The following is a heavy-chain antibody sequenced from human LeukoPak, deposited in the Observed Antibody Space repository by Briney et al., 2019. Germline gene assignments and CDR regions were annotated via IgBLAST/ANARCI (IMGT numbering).Heavy chain of an antibody. CDR1: GFTVSSNY. CDR2: IYSGGST. J-gene: IGHJ5*02. Sequence: PGGSLRLXCAASGFTVSSNYMSWVRQAPGKVLEWVSVIYSGGSTYYSDSVKGRFTISRDNPKNTLYLQMNSLRAEDTAVYYCARDSDSSGYSMSWGQGTLVTVSS. V-gene: IGHV3-53*01. CDR3: ARDSDSSGYSMS. D-gene: IGHD3-22*01.